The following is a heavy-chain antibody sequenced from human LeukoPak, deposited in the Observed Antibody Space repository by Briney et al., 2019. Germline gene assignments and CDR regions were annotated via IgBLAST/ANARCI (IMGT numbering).Heavy chain of an antibody. CDR1: GYSFTSYW. Sequence: GESLKISCKGSGYSFTSYWIGWVRQMPGKGLEWMGIMYPGDSDTRYSPSFQGQVTLSVDKSISTAYLQWSSLKASDTAMYYCARHRPYDILTGYYYMDVWGKGTTVTISS. D-gene: IGHD3-9*01. CDR2: MYPGDSDT. CDR3: ARHRPYDILTGYYYMDV. V-gene: IGHV5-51*01. J-gene: IGHJ6*03.